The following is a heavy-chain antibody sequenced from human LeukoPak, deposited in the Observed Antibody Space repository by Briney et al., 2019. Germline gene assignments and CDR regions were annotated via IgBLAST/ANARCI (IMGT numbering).Heavy chain of an antibody. CDR3: ARRPGGNKYFDY. D-gene: IGHD1-14*01. CDR1: GSSISGYY. CDR2: ISFGGHT. Sequence: SETLSLTCSVSGSSISGYYWSWIRQPPGKGLEWIGFISFGGHTNYSPSLMSRVTMSVDASKNQFSLKLNSVTAADTAVYYCARRPGGNKYFDYWGQGTLVTVSS. J-gene: IGHJ4*02. V-gene: IGHV4-59*08.